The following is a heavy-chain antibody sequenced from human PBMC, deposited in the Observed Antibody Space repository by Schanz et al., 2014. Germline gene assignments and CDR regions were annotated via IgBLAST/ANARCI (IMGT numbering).Heavy chain of an antibody. D-gene: IGHD4-4*01. J-gene: IGHJ4*02. Sequence: SCKASGGTFLSYAINWVLQAPGQGLEWMRRIIPILDIVNYAQKFQGRVSITADESTRTADMELTSLTSDDTAVYFCESVPKLISNDYSLEYGGQGTLVNVSS. V-gene: IGHV1-69*04. CDR2: IIPILDIV. CDR1: GGTFLSYA. CDR3: ESVPKLISNDYSLEY.